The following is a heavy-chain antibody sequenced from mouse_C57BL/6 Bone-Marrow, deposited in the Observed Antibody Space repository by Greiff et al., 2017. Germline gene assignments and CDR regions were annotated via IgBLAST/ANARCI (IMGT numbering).Heavy chain of an antibody. CDR3: AREGVTTSYWYCDV. Sequence: VQLQQPGAELVMPGASVKLSCKASGYTFTSYWMHWVKQRPGQGLEWIGEIDPSDSYTNYNQKFKGKSTLTVDKSSSTAYMQLSSLTSEDSAVYYCAREGVTTSYWYCDVWGTGTTVTVSS. CDR1: GYTFTSYW. D-gene: IGHD2-2*01. CDR2: IDPSDSYT. V-gene: IGHV1-69*01. J-gene: IGHJ1*03.